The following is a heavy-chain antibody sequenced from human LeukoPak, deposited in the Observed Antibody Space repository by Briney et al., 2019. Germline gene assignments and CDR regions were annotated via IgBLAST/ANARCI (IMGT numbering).Heavy chain of an antibody. Sequence: SQTLSLTCTVSGGSISSGGYYWSWIRQPPGKGLEWIGYIYYSGSTNYNPSLKSRVTISVDTSKNQFSLKLSSVTAADTAVYYCARDKSWIVGATPGLFDIWGQGTMVTVSS. V-gene: IGHV4-61*08. D-gene: IGHD1-26*01. J-gene: IGHJ3*02. CDR2: IYYSGST. CDR1: GGSISSGGYY. CDR3: ARDKSWIVGATPGLFDI.